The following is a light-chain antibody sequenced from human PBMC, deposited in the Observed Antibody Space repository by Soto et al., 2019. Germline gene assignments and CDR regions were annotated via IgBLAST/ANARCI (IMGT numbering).Light chain of an antibody. CDR1: QNIGRA. J-gene: IGKJ5*01. CDR2: GAS. Sequence: EIVVTQSPATLSVSPGEGVTLSFRASQNIGRALAWYLQKPGQVPRLLISGASRRATGIPDRFSGSGSGTDFTITISRLEPEDFAVYYCQQYDSSPITFGQGTRLEIK. CDR3: QQYDSSPIT. V-gene: IGKV3-20*01.